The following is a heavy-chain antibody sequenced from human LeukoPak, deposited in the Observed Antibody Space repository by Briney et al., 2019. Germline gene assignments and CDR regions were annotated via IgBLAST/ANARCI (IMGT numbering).Heavy chain of an antibody. Sequence: ASVKVSCKASAYTFTGYSMHWMRQAPGQGLEWMGWINPNSGGTNYAQKFQGRVTMTRDTSISTAYMELSRLRSDDTAVYYCARDRCTNGVCYDYWGQGTLVTVSS. CDR1: AYTFTGYS. CDR2: INPNSGGT. CDR3: ARDRCTNGVCYDY. D-gene: IGHD2-8*01. J-gene: IGHJ4*02. V-gene: IGHV1-2*02.